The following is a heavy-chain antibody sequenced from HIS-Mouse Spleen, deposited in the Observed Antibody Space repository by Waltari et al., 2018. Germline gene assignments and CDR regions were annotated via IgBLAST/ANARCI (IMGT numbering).Heavy chain of an antibody. CDR2: TYSSGST. Sequence: QLQLQESGPGLVKPSETLSLTCTVSGGSISSSSYYWGWIRQPPGKGREWIGGTYSSGSTYYNPSRKGRVTISIDTSKNQFSLKLSLVTAADTAVYYCAREIPYSSSWYDWYFDLWGRGTLVTVSS. V-gene: IGHV4-39*07. CDR1: GGSISSSSYY. CDR3: AREIPYSSSWYDWYFDL. D-gene: IGHD6-13*01. J-gene: IGHJ2*01.